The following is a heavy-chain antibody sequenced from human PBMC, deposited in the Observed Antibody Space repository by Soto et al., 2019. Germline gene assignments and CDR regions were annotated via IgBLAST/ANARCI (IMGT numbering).Heavy chain of an antibody. J-gene: IGHJ4*02. V-gene: IGHV1-69*13. CDR1: GGTFSSYA. D-gene: IGHD3-22*01. Sequence: ASVKVSCKASGGTFSSYAISWVRQAPGQGLEWMGGIIPIFGTANYAQKFQGRVTITADESTSTAYMALSSLRSEDTAVYYCARDQAPHYYDSSGYYYVIWGQGTLVTVSS. CDR2: IIPIFGTA. CDR3: ARDQAPHYYDSSGYYYVI.